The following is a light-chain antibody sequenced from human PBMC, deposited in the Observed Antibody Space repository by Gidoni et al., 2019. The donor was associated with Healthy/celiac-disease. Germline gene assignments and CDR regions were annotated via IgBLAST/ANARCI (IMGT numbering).Light chain of an antibody. CDR2: QDS. V-gene: IGLV3-1*01. J-gene: IGLJ2*01. CDR1: KLGDKY. Sequence: SYELTQPPSVSVSPGQTASITCSGDKLGDKYACWYQQKPGQSLVLVIYQDSNRPSGSPERFSCSNSGNTATLTISGTQAMDDADYYCQAWDSSTVVFGGGTKLTVL. CDR3: QAWDSSTVV.